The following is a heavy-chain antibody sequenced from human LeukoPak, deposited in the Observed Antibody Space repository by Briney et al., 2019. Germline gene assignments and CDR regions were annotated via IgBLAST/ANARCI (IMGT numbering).Heavy chain of an antibody. J-gene: IGHJ5*02. V-gene: IGHV1-69*06. D-gene: IGHD3-16*02. CDR1: GATFSSYA. CDR2: IIPSFGTA. Sequence: SVKVSCKASGATFSSYAISWVRQAPGQGLEWMGGIIPSFGTAKYAQKFQGRVTITADKSTSTAYMELSSLRSEDTAVYYCTRGGDDYVWGSYRYTGWFDPWGQGTLVTVSS. CDR3: TRGGDDYVWGSYRYTGWFDP.